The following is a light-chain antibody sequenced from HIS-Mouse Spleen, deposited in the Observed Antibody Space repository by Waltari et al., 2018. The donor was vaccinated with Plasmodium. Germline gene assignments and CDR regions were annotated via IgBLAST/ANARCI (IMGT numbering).Light chain of an antibody. V-gene: IGLV3-10*01. Sequence: SYELAQPPSVSVSPGQTARITRAGYALPKQYAHWYQQKSGQAPVRVTYEDSKRPSGIPERFSGSSSGTMATLTISGAQVEDEADYYCYSTDSSGNHRVFGGGTKLTVL. CDR2: EDS. CDR3: YSTDSSGNHRV. CDR1: ALPKQY. J-gene: IGLJ3*02.